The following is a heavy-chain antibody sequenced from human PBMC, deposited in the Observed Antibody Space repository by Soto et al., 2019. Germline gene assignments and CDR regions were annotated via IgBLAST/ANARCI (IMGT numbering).Heavy chain of an antibody. CDR3: ASAGYSYGFDY. CDR2: IYHSGST. Sequence: QVQLQESGPGLVKPSETLSLTCAVSGYSISSGYYWGCIRQPPGKGLEWIGSIYHSGSTYYNPSLKSRVTISVDTSKNQFSLKLSSVTAADTAVYYCASAGYSYGFDYWGQGTLVTVSS. D-gene: IGHD5-18*01. CDR1: GYSISSGYY. V-gene: IGHV4-38-2*01. J-gene: IGHJ4*02.